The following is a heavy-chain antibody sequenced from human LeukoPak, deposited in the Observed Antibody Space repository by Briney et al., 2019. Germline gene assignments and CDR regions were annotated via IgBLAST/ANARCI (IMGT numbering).Heavy chain of an antibody. Sequence: GGSLRLSCSVSGFTFSTYVMHWVRQAPGKGLEYVSAISSNGDNTYYADSVKGRFTISRDNSKNTLYLQMSSLRADDTAVYFCVRGTGYWGQGTLVTVSS. CDR3: VRGTGY. CDR2: ISSNGDNT. J-gene: IGHJ4*02. CDR1: GFTFSTYV. V-gene: IGHV3-64D*06.